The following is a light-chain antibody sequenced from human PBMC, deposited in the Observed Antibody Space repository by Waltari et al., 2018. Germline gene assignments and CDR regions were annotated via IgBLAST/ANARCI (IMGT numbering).Light chain of an antibody. CDR1: QGIGSY. Sequence: DIQLSQATSVMSASVGDRVTMTCRAGQGIGSYLAWYQQKPGKAPTLLIYAESTLKCGVPARLSGRGCGTEFTRTISSLQPEDFATYYCQQLNSYPLITFGQGTRLEIK. V-gene: IGKV1-9*01. CDR2: AES. CDR3: QQLNSYPLIT. J-gene: IGKJ5*01.